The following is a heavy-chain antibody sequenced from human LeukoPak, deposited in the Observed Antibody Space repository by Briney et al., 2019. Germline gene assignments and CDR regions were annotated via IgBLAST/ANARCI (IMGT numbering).Heavy chain of an antibody. Sequence: QRGGSLTLSCAASVFTFSSYGMHWVRQAPGKGLQWVAVISYDGSDKYYADSVKDRFTISRDNSKNTLYLQMNSLRAEDTAVYYCAKDPDRAAAYFFDYWGQGTLASISS. J-gene: IGHJ4*02. CDR1: VFTFSSYG. CDR3: AKDPDRAAAYFFDY. V-gene: IGHV3-30*18. CDR2: ISYDGSDK. D-gene: IGHD6-13*01.